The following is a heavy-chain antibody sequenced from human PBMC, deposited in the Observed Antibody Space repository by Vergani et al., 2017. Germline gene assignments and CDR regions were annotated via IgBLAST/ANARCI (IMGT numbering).Heavy chain of an antibody. Sequence: EVQLEESGGGLVLPGRSLRLSCVASGFTSAGYAMHWVRQAPGKGLEWVSGISWNSNSIGYADSVKGRFTISRDNAKNSLYLQMNSLRAEDTALYYCAKDTYDGREYFDYWGQGTLVTVSS. CDR2: ISWNSNSI. D-gene: IGHD3-16*01. V-gene: IGHV3-9*02. J-gene: IGHJ4*02. CDR1: GFTSAGYA. CDR3: AKDTYDGREYFDY.